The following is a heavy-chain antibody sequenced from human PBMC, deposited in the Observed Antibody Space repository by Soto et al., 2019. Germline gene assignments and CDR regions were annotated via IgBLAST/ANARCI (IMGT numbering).Heavy chain of an antibody. J-gene: IGHJ6*02. D-gene: IGHD3-10*01. Sequence: QVQLQQWGAGLLKPSETLSLTCAVYGGSFSGYYWSWIRQPPGKGLEWIGEINHSGSTNYNPSLKGRGTISVDTPKNHFSRKLTSVTAADTAVYYCARTHYGSGSSNYYYGMDVWGQGTTVTVSS. CDR2: INHSGST. V-gene: IGHV4-34*01. CDR3: ARTHYGSGSSNYYYGMDV. CDR1: GGSFSGYY.